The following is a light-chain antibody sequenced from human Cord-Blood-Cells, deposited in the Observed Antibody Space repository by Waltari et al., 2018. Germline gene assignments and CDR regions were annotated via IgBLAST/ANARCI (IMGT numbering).Light chain of an antibody. Sequence: EIVLTQSPATLSLSPGERATLSCRASQSVSSYLAWYQQKPGQAPRLLIYVASNRAAGIPARFSGSGSGTDCTLTISSLEPEDFAVYYCQQRSNWPRTFGQGTKVEIK. CDR1: QSVSSY. CDR3: QQRSNWPRT. V-gene: IGKV3-11*01. J-gene: IGKJ1*01. CDR2: VAS.